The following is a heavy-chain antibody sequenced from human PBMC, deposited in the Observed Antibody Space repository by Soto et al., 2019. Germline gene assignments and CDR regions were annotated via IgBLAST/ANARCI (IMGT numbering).Heavy chain of an antibody. CDR1: GGSFSGYY. J-gene: IGHJ5*02. V-gene: IGHV4-34*01. Sequence: SLTCAVYGGSFSGYYWSLIRQPPGKGLEWIGEINHSGSTNYNPSLKSRVTISVDTSKNQFSLKLSSVTAADTAVYYCARVTMVRGFDPWGQGTLVTVSS. CDR2: INHSGST. D-gene: IGHD3-10*01. CDR3: ARVTMVRGFDP.